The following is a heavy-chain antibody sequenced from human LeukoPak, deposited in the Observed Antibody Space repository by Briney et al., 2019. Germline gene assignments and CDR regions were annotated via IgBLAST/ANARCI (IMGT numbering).Heavy chain of an antibody. CDR3: ARLDVYSNSRYQGYV. Sequence: GGSLRLSCAVSGFTFSGYWMHWVRQAPGKGLVWVSRINSDGSSTTYADSVEGRFTISRDNAKNTLYLQMNSLRVEDTAVYYCARLDVYSNSRYQGYVWGQGTMVIVSS. J-gene: IGHJ3*01. V-gene: IGHV3-74*01. D-gene: IGHD2/OR15-2a*01. CDR1: GFTFSGYW. CDR2: INSDGSST.